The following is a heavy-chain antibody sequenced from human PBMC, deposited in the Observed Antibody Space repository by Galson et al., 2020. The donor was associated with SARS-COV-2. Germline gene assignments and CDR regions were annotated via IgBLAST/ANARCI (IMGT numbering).Heavy chain of an antibody. V-gene: IGHV3-15*01. CDR3: TTGSSWDY. CDR2: IKSKTDGGTT. CDR1: GFTFSNAW. J-gene: IGHJ4*02. Sequence: TGGYLSLSCAASGFTFSNAWMPWVRQAPGKGLEWVGLIKSKTDGGTTDYAAPVKGRFAISRDDSKDTLFLQMNSLKTEDTAVYYSTTGSSWDYGGQGTLVTVSS.